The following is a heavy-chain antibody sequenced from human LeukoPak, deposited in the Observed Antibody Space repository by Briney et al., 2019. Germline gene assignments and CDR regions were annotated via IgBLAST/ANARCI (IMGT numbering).Heavy chain of an antibody. CDR3: ARIVDTAMVHDY. CDR2: IYTSGST. V-gene: IGHV4-61*02. D-gene: IGHD5-18*01. Sequence: PSETLSLTCTVSGGSISSGSYYWSWIRQPAGKGLEWIGRIYTSGSTNYNPSLKSRVTISVDKSKNQFSLKLSSVTAADTAVYYCARIVDTAMVHDYWGQGTLVTVSS. J-gene: IGHJ4*02. CDR1: GGSISSGSYY.